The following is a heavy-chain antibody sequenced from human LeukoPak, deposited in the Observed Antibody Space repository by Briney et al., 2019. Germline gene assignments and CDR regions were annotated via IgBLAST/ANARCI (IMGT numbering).Heavy chain of an antibody. V-gene: IGHV3-23*01. CDR3: AKDLPLAVDYGGNYDY. Sequence: GGSLRLSCAASGFTFSSYAMSWVRQAPGKGLEWVSAISGSGGSTYYADSVKGRFTISRDNSKNTLYLQMNSLRAEDTAVYYCAKDLPLAVDYGGNYDYWGQGTLVAVSS. J-gene: IGHJ4*02. CDR2: ISGSGGST. D-gene: IGHD4-23*01. CDR1: GFTFSSYA.